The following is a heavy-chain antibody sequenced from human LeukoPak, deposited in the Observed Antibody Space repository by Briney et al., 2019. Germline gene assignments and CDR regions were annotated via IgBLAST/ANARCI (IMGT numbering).Heavy chain of an antibody. J-gene: IGHJ6*02. CDR2: ISAYNGNT. Sequence: EASVKVSCTASGYTFTSYGISWVRQAPGQGREWMGWISAYNGNTNYAQKPQGRVPMTTDTSTSTAYMELRSLRSDDTAVYYCARAGAGFSMDVWGQGTTVTVSS. V-gene: IGHV1-18*01. CDR1: GYTFTSYG. D-gene: IGHD1-14*01. CDR3: ARAGAGFSMDV.